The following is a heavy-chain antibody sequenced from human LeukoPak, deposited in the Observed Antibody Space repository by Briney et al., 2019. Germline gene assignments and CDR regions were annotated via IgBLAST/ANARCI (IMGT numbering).Heavy chain of an antibody. CDR3: AKDTSSVTTFPLDY. V-gene: IGHV3-23*01. D-gene: IGHD4-17*01. CDR2: ISGSGGST. CDR1: GFTFSSYA. J-gene: IGHJ4*02. Sequence: GGSLRLSCAASGFTFSSYAMSWVRQAPGKGLEWVSAISGSGGSTYYADSVKGRFTISRDNSKNTLYLQMNSLRAEDMAVYYCAKDTSSVTTFPLDYWGQGTLVTVSS.